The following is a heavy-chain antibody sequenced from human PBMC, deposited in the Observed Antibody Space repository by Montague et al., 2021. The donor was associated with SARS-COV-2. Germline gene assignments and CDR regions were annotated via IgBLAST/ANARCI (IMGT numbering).Heavy chain of an antibody. J-gene: IGHJ5*02. V-gene: IGHV4-61*09. D-gene: IGHD4-11*01. CDR1: GGSISSSSYY. Sequence: TLSLTCTVSGGSISSSSYYWSWIRQPAGKGLDWIGHIYSTVISNYNPSLKSRVTISVDLSKNQFSLKMISVTAADTAVYYCTRDPHDYCWCDPWGQGTLVTVSS. CDR3: TRDPHDYCWCDP. CDR2: IYSTVIS.